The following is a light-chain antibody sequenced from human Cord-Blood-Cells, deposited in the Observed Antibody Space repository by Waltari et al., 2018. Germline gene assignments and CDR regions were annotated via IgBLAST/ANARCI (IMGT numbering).Light chain of an antibody. Sequence: IVLTQSPAILSLSPGDRATLPCRASQSVSSYLAWYQQKPGQAPRLLIYDASNRATGIPARFSGSGSGTDFTLTISSLEPEDFAVYYCQQRSNWPPGYSFGQGTKLEIK. J-gene: IGKJ2*03. V-gene: IGKV3-11*01. CDR1: QSVSSY. CDR3: QQRSNWPPGYS. CDR2: DAS.